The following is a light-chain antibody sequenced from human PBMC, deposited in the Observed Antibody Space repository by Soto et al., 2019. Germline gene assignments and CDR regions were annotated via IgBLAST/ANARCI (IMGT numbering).Light chain of an antibody. J-gene: IGKJ4*01. CDR3: LQRYNWPLT. CDR2: DAS. Sequence: EIVLTQSPAMLSLSPGERATLSCRASQSVSNNLAWYQQKPGQSPRLLIYDASNRATGIPARFSGTGSGTDFTLTISSLEPDDFAVYYCLQRYNWPLTFGGGTKVDIK. V-gene: IGKV3-11*01. CDR1: QSVSNN.